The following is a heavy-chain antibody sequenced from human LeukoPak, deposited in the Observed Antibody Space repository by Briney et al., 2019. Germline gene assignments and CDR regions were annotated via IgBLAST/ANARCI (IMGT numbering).Heavy chain of an antibody. D-gene: IGHD3-3*01. J-gene: IGHJ4*02. CDR2: ISSSSNYI. Sequence: PGGSLRLSCAASGFTFSSYSMNWVRQAPGKGLEWVSSISSSSNYIYYADSVKGRFTISRDNAKNSLYLQMNSLRAEDTAVYYCARDSEAEYDFWSGYRSRYFDYWGQGTLVTVSS. V-gene: IGHV3-21*01. CDR3: ARDSEAEYDFWSGYRSRYFDY. CDR1: GFTFSSYS.